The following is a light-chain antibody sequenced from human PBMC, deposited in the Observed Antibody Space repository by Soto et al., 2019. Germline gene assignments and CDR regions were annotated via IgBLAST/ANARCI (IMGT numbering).Light chain of an antibody. CDR2: DAS. CDR3: QQYDDLPYT. J-gene: IGKJ2*01. CDR1: QDISYY. V-gene: IGKV1-33*01. Sequence: DIQMTQSPSSLSASVGDRVTIACQASQDISYYLNWYQQKPGKAPKVLIYDASKLEAGVPSRFSANGSGTDFTFTVASLQPEDFATYFCQQYDDLPYTFGQGAKVEIK.